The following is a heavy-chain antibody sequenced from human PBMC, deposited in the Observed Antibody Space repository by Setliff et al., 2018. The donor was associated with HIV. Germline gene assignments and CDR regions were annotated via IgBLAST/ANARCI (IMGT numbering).Heavy chain of an antibody. D-gene: IGHD5-18*01. CDR1: GGSISSGGYY. CDR3: ASAPRGYSYGYGGWFDT. Sequence: PSETLSLTCTVSGGSISSGGYYWSWIRQHPGKGLEWIGYIYYSGSTYHNPSLKSRVTISVDTSKNQFSMKLISVTAADTAVYYCASAPRGYSYGYGGWFDTWGQGTLVTVSS. V-gene: IGHV4-31*03. CDR2: IYYSGST. J-gene: IGHJ5*02.